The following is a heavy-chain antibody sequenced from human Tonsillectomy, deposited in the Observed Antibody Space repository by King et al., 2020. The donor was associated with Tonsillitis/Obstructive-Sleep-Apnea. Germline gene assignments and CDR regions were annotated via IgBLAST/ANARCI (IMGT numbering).Heavy chain of an antibody. J-gene: IGHJ4*02. V-gene: IGHV3-9*01. CDR2: INWSSGII. CDR1: GFTFDDYA. Sequence: VQLVESGGALVQPGRSLTLSCAASGFTFDDYAMHWVRQAPGKGLEWVSGINWSSGIIAYADSVKGRVTISRDNAKNSLYLQMNSLNAEDTALYYCAKAGTLVGGFHYWGQGTLVTVSS. D-gene: IGHD2-8*02. CDR3: AKAGTLVGGFHY.